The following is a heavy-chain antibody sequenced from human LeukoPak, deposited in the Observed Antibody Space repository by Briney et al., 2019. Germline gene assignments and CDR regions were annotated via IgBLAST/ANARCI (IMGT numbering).Heavy chain of an antibody. J-gene: IGHJ3*02. CDR1: GYTFTNYD. D-gene: IGHD3-9*01. CDR2: ISPYNDNT. CDR3: ARQQGFEFDWDSSDAFDI. Sequence: ASVKVSCKASGYTFTNYDISWVRQAPGQGLEWMGWISPYNDNTDYAQKVQGRVTMTTDISTNTAYMELRSLRSDDTAVYYCARQQGFEFDWDSSDAFDIWGQGTMVTVSS. V-gene: IGHV1-18*01.